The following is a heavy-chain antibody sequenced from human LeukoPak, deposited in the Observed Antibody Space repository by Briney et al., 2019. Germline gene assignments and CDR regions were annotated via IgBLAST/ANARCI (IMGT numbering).Heavy chain of an antibody. D-gene: IGHD2-15*01. V-gene: IGHV3-7*03. CDR2: IEKNGSGK. J-gene: IGHJ5*02. CDR3: TTDRWYSADH. CDR1: GFIFSDSW. Sequence: GGSLRLSCTVSGFIFSDSWMAWIRQAPGEGLEWVAIIEKNGSGKNYADSVKGRFIISRDNAKNSLFLQMDSLKVEDTAIYYCTTDRWYSADHWGQGTLVTVSS.